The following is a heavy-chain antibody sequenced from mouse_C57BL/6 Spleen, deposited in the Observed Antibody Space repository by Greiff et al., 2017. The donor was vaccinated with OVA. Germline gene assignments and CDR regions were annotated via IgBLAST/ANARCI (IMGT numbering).Heavy chain of an antibody. D-gene: IGHD1-1*01. Sequence: VKLMESGPGLVAPSQSLSITCTVSGFSLTSYGVSWVRQPPGKGLEWLGVIWGDGSTNYHSALISRLSISKDNSKGQVFLKLNSLQTDDTATYYWAKDKRYYHGSSWYFDVWGTGTTVTVSS. V-gene: IGHV2-3*01. J-gene: IGHJ1*03. CDR3: AKDKRYYHGSSWYFDV. CDR1: GFSLTSYG. CDR2: IWGDGST.